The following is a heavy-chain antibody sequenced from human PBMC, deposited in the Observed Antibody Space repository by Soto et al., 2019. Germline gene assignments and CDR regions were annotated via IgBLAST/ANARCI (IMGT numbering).Heavy chain of an antibody. V-gene: IGHV4-30-4*01. Sequence: QVQLQESGPGLVKPSQTLSLTCTVSGGSISSGDYYWSWIRQPPGKGLEWIGYIYYSGSTYYNASLKSRVTISVDTSKNQFCLKLISVTAADTAVYYCVRYYDAYWYFDLWGRRTMVTVSS. CDR1: GGSISSGDYY. CDR3: VRYYDAYWYFDL. J-gene: IGHJ2*01. D-gene: IGHD1-26*01. CDR2: IYYSGST.